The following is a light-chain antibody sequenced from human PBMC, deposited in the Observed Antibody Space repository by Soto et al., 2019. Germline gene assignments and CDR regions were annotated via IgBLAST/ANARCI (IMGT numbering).Light chain of an antibody. CDR3: QQRSNWPPLIT. CDR2: DAS. Sequence: EIVLTQSPATLSLSPGERATLSCRASQTFSSHLAWYQQKPGQAPRLLIYDASKRATGIPARFSGRGSGTDFTLTISRLEPEDFAVYYCQQRSNWPPLITFGQGTRLEIK. CDR1: QTFSSH. V-gene: IGKV3-11*01. J-gene: IGKJ5*01.